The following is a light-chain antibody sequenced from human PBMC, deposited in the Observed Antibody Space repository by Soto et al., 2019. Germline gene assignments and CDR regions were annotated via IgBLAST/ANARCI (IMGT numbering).Light chain of an antibody. CDR2: RAS. V-gene: IGKV3-15*01. J-gene: IGKJ1*01. Sequence: ILMTQSPATVSVSPGESGTLSCRASQNIYYNVAWYQQRPGQAPRLLIYRASTRATGVPARFSGSGSGTEFTLTISSLQPEDFTVYSCLQYHNLWAFGQGTKVDIK. CDR3: LQYHNLWA. CDR1: QNIYYN.